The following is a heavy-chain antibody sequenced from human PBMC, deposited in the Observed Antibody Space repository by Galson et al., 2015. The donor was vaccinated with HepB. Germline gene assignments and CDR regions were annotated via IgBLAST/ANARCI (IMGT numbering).Heavy chain of an antibody. V-gene: IGHV1-8*01. J-gene: IGHJ5*02. Sequence: SVKVSCKASGYTFSRHDIHWVRQATGQGLEWKGWMNPKSGNTGYSQKFQGRVTMTRNTSIGTAYMELNSLRFEDTAVYYCARGLGITGTYDPWGQGTLVTV. D-gene: IGHD1-7*01. CDR2: MNPKSGNT. CDR3: ARGLGITGTYDP. CDR1: GYTFSRHD.